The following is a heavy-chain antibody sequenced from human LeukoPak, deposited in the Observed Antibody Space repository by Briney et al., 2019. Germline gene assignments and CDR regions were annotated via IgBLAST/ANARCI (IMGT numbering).Heavy chain of an antibody. CDR3: AKWGGGITMVRGTYAFDV. J-gene: IGHJ3*01. CDR1: GGTFSSYA. CDR2: IIPIFGTA. Sequence: SVKVSCKASGGTFSSYAISWVRQAPGQGLEWMGGIIPIFGTANYAQKFQGRVTITADESTSTAYMELSSLRAEDTAVYYCAKWGGGITMVRGTYAFDVWGQGTMVTVSS. D-gene: IGHD3-10*01. V-gene: IGHV1-69*01.